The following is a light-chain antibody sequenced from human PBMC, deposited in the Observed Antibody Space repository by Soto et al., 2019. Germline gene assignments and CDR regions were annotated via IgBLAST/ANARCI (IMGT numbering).Light chain of an antibody. J-gene: IGKJ3*01. CDR3: QQSYTTLFT. V-gene: IGKV1-39*01. CDR2: DAS. Sequence: DIQMTQSPSSLSASVGDRVTITCRASQSISNYLNWYQQKPGKAPKLLIYDASSLQSGVPSRFCGSGSWTDFTLTISSLQPEDFATYSCQQSYTTLFTFGPGTNVDIK. CDR1: QSISNY.